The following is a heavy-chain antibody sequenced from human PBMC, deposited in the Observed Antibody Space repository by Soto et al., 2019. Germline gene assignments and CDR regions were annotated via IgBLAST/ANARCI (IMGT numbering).Heavy chain of an antibody. CDR2: IYYSGIT. CDR3: ARDRGIAARLDY. D-gene: IGHD6-6*01. Sequence: SETLSLTCTVSGGSISNGGYYWSWIRQHPGKGLEWIGYIYYSGITYYNPSLKSRVTISVDTSKNQFSLKLSSVTAADTAVYYCARDRGIAARLDYWGQGTLVTVSS. V-gene: IGHV4-31*03. J-gene: IGHJ4*02. CDR1: GGSISNGGYY.